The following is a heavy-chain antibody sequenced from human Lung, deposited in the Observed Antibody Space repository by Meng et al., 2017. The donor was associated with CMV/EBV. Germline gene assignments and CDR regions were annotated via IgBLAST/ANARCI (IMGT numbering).Heavy chain of an antibody. CDR3: ARSVGCSSTYCYTYTSSWYPDY. V-gene: IGHV4-31*03. CDR2: IYYSGGT. D-gene: IGHD6-13*01. CDR1: GGSINSVGYY. Sequence: LRLXCTVSGGSINSVGYYWTWIRQRPGKGLEWIGYIYYSGGTNYNPSLQSRVTISVDTSKNQFSLKLSSVTAADTAMYYCARSVGCSSTYCYTYTSSWYPDYWGQGTLVTVSS. J-gene: IGHJ4*02.